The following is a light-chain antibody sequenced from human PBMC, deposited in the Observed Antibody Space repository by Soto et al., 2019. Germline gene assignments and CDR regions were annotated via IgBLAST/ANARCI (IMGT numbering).Light chain of an antibody. CDR2: DAS. CDR3: QQANSFPWT. CDR1: QGINTW. V-gene: IGKV1-12*01. J-gene: IGKJ1*01. Sequence: DIQMTQSPSSVSASVGDRVTITCRASQGINTWLAWYQQKPGKAPKFLIYDASSLQSGVPSRFSGSGSGTDFTLTINSLQPEDFATYYCQQANSFPWTFGQGTKVDIK.